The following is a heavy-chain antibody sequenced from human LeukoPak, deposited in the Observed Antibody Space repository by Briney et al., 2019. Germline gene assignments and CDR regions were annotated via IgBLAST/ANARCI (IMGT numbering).Heavy chain of an antibody. CDR1: GFTFSSYE. Sequence: PGGSLRLSCAASGFTFSSYEMNWVRQAPGKGLEWVSYITNIDSTKKYADSVKGRFTISRDNAKNSLFLQMNSLRAEDTAVYYCARRTRSQDFDYWGQGTLVTVSS. CDR2: ITNIDSTK. CDR3: ARRTRSQDFDY. D-gene: IGHD2-15*01. J-gene: IGHJ4*02. V-gene: IGHV3-48*03.